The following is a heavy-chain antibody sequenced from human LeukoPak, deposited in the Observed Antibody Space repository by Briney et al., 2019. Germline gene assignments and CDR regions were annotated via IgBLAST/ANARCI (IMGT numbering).Heavy chain of an antibody. D-gene: IGHD6-19*01. CDR1: GFTFNSYW. CDR2: IKQDGSDK. CDR3: ARYNSAWKTDDY. Sequence: GGSLRLSCAASGFTFNSYWMTWVRQAPGKGLQWVADIKQDGSDKYYAGSVKGRFTISRDNAKNSLYLQMNSLRAEDTAVYFCARYNSAWKTDDYWGQGTLVTVSS. J-gene: IGHJ4*02. V-gene: IGHV3-7*03.